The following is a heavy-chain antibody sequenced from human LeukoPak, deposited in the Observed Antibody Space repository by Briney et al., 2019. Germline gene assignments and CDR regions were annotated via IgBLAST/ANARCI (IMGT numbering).Heavy chain of an antibody. D-gene: IGHD3-10*01. CDR2: IKQDGSEK. J-gene: IGHJ4*02. CDR3: ASHYYGSGSYYWVAGFDY. CDR1: GFTFGDYA. Sequence: PGGSLRLSCTASGFTFGDYAMSWVRQAPGKGLEWVANIKQDGSEKYYVDSVKGRFTISRDNAKNSLYLQMNSLRAEDTAVYYCASHYYGSGSYYWVAGFDYWGQGTLVTVSS. V-gene: IGHV3-7*01.